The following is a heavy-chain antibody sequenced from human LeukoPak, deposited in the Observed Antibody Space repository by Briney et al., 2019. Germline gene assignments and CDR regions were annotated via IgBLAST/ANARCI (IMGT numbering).Heavy chain of an antibody. D-gene: IGHD3-22*01. V-gene: IGHV3-23*01. CDR3: AKGHYYDSSGYSIDY. CDR2: ISGSGGST. Sequence: GGSLRLSCAASGFTFSSYAMSWVRQAPGKGLEWVSGISGSGGSTYYAVSVQGRFTISRDKSKNTLYLRMNSLRAEDTAVYYCAKGHYYDSSGYSIDYWGQGTLVTVSS. CDR1: GFTFSSYA. J-gene: IGHJ4*02.